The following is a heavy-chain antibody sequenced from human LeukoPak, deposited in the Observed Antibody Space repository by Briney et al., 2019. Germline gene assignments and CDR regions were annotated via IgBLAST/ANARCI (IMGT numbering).Heavy chain of an antibody. J-gene: IGHJ6*02. CDR3: VRGKLVSGRYYYYGMDV. CDR2: ILNDGSNK. D-gene: IGHD3-3*01. CDR1: GFTFSSYA. Sequence: GGSLRLSCVASGFTFSSYAMHWVRQAPGKGLEWVAIILNDGSNKNYADSVKGRFTISRDNSKNTLYLQMNSLRAEDTAVYYCVRGKLVSGRYYYYGMDVWGQGTTATVSS. V-gene: IGHV3-30-3*01.